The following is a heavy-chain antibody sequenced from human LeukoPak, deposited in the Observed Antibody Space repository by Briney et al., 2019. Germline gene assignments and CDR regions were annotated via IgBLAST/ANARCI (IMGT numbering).Heavy chain of an antibody. CDR1: GGSISSYY. J-gene: IGHJ5*02. Sequence: SETLSLTCTVSGGSISSYYWSWIRQPAGKGLEWIGRIYTSGSPNYNPSLKSRVTMSVDTSKNQFSLKLTSVTAADTAVYYCARGMPGTNCGGDCYLNWFDPWGQGSLVTVSS. CDR2: IYTSGSP. CDR3: ARGMPGTNCGGDCYLNWFDP. D-gene: IGHD2-21*02. V-gene: IGHV4-4*07.